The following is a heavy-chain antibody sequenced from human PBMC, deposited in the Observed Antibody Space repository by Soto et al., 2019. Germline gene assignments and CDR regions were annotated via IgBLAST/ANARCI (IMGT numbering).Heavy chain of an antibody. Sequence: ASVKVSCKTSGYTFNTYGINWVRQAPGQGLELMGWISAYDGKTTYAEKFQGRVTLTTDTSTSTAYMELRGLRSDHTPIYYFAKDPHEFWTSYWFDSWGQGTPVTVSS. D-gene: IGHD3-3*01. CDR1: GYTFNTYG. CDR2: ISAYDGKT. J-gene: IGHJ5*01. V-gene: IGHV1-18*01. CDR3: AKDPHEFWTSYWFDS.